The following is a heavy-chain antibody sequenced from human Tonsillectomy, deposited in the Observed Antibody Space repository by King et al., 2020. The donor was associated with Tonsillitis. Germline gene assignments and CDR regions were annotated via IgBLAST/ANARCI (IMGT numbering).Heavy chain of an antibody. D-gene: IGHD2-2*01. CDR1: GYTFTSYD. Sequence: QLVQSGAEVKKPGASVKVSCKASGYTFTSYDINWVRQATGQGLEWMGWMNPNSGNTGFAQNFQGRVTMTRNTSVSTAYMELSSLTSQDTAVYYCARGYSPAPEYWGQGTLVTVSS. CDR2: MNPNSGNT. V-gene: IGHV1-8*01. J-gene: IGHJ4*02. CDR3: ARGYSPAPEY.